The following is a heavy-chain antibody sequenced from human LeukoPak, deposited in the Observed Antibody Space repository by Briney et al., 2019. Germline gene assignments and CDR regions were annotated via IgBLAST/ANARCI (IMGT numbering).Heavy chain of an antibody. V-gene: IGHV4-34*01. CDR1: GGSFSGYY. CDR3: ARLIFPDTAMVQTMSTKFDP. CDR2: INQSGRT. J-gene: IGHJ5*02. D-gene: IGHD5-18*01. Sequence: SETLSLTCAVYGGSFSGYYWSWIRQVPGKGLEWLGEINQSGRTNYNPSPKSRVTISVDTSKNQFSLKLSSVTAADTAVYYCARLIFPDTAMVQTMSTKFDPWGQGTLVTVSS.